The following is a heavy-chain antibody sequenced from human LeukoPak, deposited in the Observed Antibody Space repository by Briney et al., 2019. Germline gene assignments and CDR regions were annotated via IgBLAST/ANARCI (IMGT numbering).Heavy chain of an antibody. CDR1: GFTFNSYA. D-gene: IGHD3/OR15-3a*01. CDR3: ARHFGT. CDR2: IYYSGST. Sequence: GSLRLSCAASGFTFNSYAMSWVRQAPGKGLEWIGSIYYSGSTYYNPSLKSRVTISVDTSKNQFSLKLRSVTAADTAVYYCARHFGTWGQGTLVTVSS. V-gene: IGHV4-39*01. J-gene: IGHJ4*02.